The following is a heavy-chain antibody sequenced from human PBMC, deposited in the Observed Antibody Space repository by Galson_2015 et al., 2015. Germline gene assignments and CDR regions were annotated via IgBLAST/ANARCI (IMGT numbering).Heavy chain of an antibody. V-gene: IGHV7-4-1*02. CDR2: INTNTGNP. J-gene: IGHJ4*02. Sequence: SVKVSWKASGYTFTSYAMNWVRQAPGQGLEWMGWINTNTGNPTYAQGFTGRFVFSLDTSVSTAYLQISSLKAEDTAVYYCARDGVTAMVHYYFDYWGQGTLVTVSS. CDR1: GYTFTSYA. D-gene: IGHD5-18*01. CDR3: ARDGVTAMVHYYFDY.